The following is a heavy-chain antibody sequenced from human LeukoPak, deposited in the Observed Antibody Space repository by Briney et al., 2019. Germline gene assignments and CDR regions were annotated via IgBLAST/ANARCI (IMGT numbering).Heavy chain of an antibody. CDR2: ISYDGSNK. CDR3: AKGPSPRYFDWLSPDV. D-gene: IGHD3-9*01. Sequence: PGGSLRLSCAASGFTFSSYGMHWVRQAPGKGLEWVAVISYDGSNKYYADSVKGRFTISRDNSKNTLYLQMNSLRAEDTDVYYCAKGPSPRYFDWLSPDVWGQGTLVTVSS. J-gene: IGHJ4*02. V-gene: IGHV3-30*18. CDR1: GFTFSSYG.